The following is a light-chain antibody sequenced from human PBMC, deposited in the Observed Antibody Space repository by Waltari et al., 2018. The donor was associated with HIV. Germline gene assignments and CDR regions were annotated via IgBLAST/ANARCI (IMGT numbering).Light chain of an antibody. CDR3: AAWDDSLNAPV. Sequence: QSVLTQPPSASGTPGQRVTISCSGSSSNIGSNTVNWYQQLPGTAPKPLIYSKNQRPSGVPDRFSGSKSGTSASLAISGLQSEDEADYYCAAWDDSLNAPVFGGGTKLTVL. CDR2: SKN. CDR1: SSNIGSNT. V-gene: IGLV1-44*01. J-gene: IGLJ3*02.